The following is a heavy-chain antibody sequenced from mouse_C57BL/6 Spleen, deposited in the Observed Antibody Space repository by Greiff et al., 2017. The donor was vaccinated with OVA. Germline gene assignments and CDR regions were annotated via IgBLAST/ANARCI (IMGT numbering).Heavy chain of an antibody. V-gene: IGHV1-61*01. D-gene: IGHD3-1*01. CDR3: ASSGPEDGTGFAY. J-gene: IGHJ3*01. CDR2: IYPSDSET. CDR1: GYTFTSYW. Sequence: QVQLQQPGAELVRPGSSVKLSCKASGYTFTSYWMDWVKQRPGQGLEWIGNIYPSDSETHYNQKFKDKATLTVDKSSSTAYMQLSSLTSEDSAVYDCASSGPEDGTGFAYWGQGTLVTVSA.